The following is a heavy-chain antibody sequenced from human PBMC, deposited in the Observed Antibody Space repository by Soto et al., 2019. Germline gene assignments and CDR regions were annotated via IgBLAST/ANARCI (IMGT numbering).Heavy chain of an antibody. CDR3: TSVSPLQTVHDLDAFDI. J-gene: IGHJ3*02. V-gene: IGHV3-73*01. CDR2: IRSKANSYAT. D-gene: IGHD1-1*01. Sequence: GGSLRLSCAASGVTFSGSAMHWVRQASGKGLEWVGRIRSKANSYATAYAASVKGRFTISRDDSKNTAYLQMNSLKTEDTAVYYCTSVSPLQTVHDLDAFDIWGQGTMVTVSS. CDR1: GVTFSGSA.